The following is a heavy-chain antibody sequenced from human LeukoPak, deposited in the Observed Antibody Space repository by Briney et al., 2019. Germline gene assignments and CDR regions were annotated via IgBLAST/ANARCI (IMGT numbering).Heavy chain of an antibody. V-gene: IGHV1-69*05. Sequence: SVKDSCKASGGTLRSYAISWVGQAAGKGLEWMGGIIPIFGTANYAQKFQGRVTITTDESTRTVYLELSSLRSEDAAVYYCARDFRPYYYDSSGYSCAFDIWGQGTMVTVSS. CDR2: IIPIFGTA. D-gene: IGHD3-22*01. CDR3: ARDFRPYYYDSSGYSCAFDI. J-gene: IGHJ3*02. CDR1: GGTLRSYA.